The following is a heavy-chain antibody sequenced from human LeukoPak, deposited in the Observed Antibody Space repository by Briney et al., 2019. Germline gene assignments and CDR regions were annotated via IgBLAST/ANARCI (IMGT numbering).Heavy chain of an antibody. CDR3: ARRIQGMAPYYFDY. CDR1: GFTFSSYW. J-gene: IGHJ4*02. CDR2: INSDGGST. V-gene: IGHV3-74*01. Sequence: GGSLRLSCTASGFTFSSYWKHWVRQAPGKGLVWVSRINSDGGSTRYADSVKGRFTISRDNAKNTLYLQMNSLRAEDTAVYYCARRIQGMAPYYFDYWGQGTLVTVSS. D-gene: IGHD5-24*01.